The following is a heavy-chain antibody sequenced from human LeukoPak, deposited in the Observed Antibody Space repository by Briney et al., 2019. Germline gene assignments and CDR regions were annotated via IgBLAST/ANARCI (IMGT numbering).Heavy chain of an antibody. J-gene: IGHJ4*02. Sequence: GRSLRLSCAASGFTFSSYGMHWVRQAPGKGLEWVAVISYDGSNKYYADSVKGRFTISRDNSKNTLYLQMNSLRAEDTAVYYCAKDKGAGPDYWGQGTLVTVSS. CDR2: ISYDGSNK. D-gene: IGHD6-19*01. V-gene: IGHV3-30*18. CDR1: GFTFSSYG. CDR3: AKDKGAGPDY.